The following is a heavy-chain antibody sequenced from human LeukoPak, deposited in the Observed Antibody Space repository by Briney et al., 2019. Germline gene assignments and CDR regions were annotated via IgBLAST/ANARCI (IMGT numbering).Heavy chain of an antibody. CDR3: VRAGRVAVGYNWFDP. CDR1: GGSISSSSYY. Sequence: PSETLSLTCTVSGGSISSSSYYWGWIRQPPGKGLEWIVSIYYSGSTYSNPSLKSRVTISVDTSKNQFSLELRSVTAADTAVYYCVRAGRVAVGYNWFDPWGQGTLVTVSS. D-gene: IGHD2-15*01. CDR2: IYYSGST. J-gene: IGHJ5*02. V-gene: IGHV4-39*01.